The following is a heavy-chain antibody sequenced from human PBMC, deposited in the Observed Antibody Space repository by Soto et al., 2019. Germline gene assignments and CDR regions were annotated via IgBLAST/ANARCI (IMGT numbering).Heavy chain of an antibody. Sequence: QVQLVQSGAEVKKPGASVKVSCKASGYTFTNFGISWVRQAPGQGLEWMGWISAYNGNTNYAQNFQGRVTMTTDTXXXXXXXXXXXXXXXXTXXXXXXXXGTPIDYWGQGTLVTVSS. V-gene: IGHV1-18*01. CDR2: ISAYNGNT. CDR3: XXXGTPIDY. CDR1: GYTFTNFG. D-gene: IGHD2-15*01. J-gene: IGHJ4*02.